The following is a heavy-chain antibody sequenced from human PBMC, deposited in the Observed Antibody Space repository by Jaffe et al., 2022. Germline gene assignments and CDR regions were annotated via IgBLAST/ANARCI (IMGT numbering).Heavy chain of an antibody. V-gene: IGHV1-69*02. CDR2: IIPILGIA. CDR1: GGTFSSYT. Sequence: QVQLVQSGAEVKKPGSSVKVSCKASGGTFSSYTISWVRQAPGQGLEWMGRIIPILGIANYAQKFQGRVTITADKSTSTAYMELSSLRSEDTAVYYCARVTNVDSGPNYYYYYMDVWGKGTTVTVSS. J-gene: IGHJ6*03. CDR3: ARVTNVDSGPNYYYYYMDV. D-gene: IGHD5-18*01.